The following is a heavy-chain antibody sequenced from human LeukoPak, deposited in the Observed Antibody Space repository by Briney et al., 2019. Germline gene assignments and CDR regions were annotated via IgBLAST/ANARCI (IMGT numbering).Heavy chain of an antibody. Sequence: GGSLRLSCAASGFTFSSYAMHWVRQAPGKGLEWVAVISYDGSHKYYADSVKGRFTISRDNSKNTLYLQMNSLRAEDTAVYYCARDLTLSSYGSSVDNWGQGTLVTVSS. CDR3: ARDLTLSSYGSSVDN. V-gene: IGHV3-30-3*01. D-gene: IGHD5-18*01. CDR2: ISYDGSHK. CDR1: GFTFSSYA. J-gene: IGHJ4*02.